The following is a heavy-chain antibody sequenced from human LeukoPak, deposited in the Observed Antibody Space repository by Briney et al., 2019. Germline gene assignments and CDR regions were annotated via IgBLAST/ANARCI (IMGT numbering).Heavy chain of an antibody. CDR1: GFTFSNAW. D-gene: IGHD1-26*01. CDR2: IKSKNDGGTT. CDR3: TTTINNGWLVGAIDY. V-gene: IGHV3-15*01. Sequence: GGSLRLSCAASGFTFSNAWMRWVRQAPGKGLEWVGRIKSKNDGGTTDYAGPVKGRFTISSNDSKNTLYLQMNRLKTEDTAVYYCTTTINNGWLVGAIDYWGQGTLVTVSS. J-gene: IGHJ4*02.